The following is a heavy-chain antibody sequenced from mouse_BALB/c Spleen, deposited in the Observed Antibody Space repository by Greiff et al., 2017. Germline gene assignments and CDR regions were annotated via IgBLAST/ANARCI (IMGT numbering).Heavy chain of an antibody. CDR1: GYSITSDYA. Sequence: VQLKESGPGLVKPSQSLSLTCTVTGYSITSDYAWNWIRQFPGNKLEWMGYISYSGSTSYNPSLKSRISITRDTSKNQFFLQLNSVTTEDTATYYCAKGLRRGGPWFAYWGQGTLVTVSA. CDR3: AKGLRRGGPWFAY. CDR2: ISYSGST. D-gene: IGHD2-2*01. V-gene: IGHV3-2*02. J-gene: IGHJ3*01.